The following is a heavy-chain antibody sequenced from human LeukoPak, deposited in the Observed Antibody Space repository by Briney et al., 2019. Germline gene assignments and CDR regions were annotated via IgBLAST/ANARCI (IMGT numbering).Heavy chain of an antibody. V-gene: IGHV1-18*01. CDR3: ARSYSGYYYMDV. J-gene: IGHJ6*03. CDR2: ISAYNGNT. Sequence: ASVTVSCKASGYTFISYDIDWVRQATGQGLEWMGWISAYNGNTNYAQKLQGRVTMTTDTSTSTAYMELRSLRSDDTAVYYCARSYSGYYYMDVWGQGTLVTVSS. CDR1: GYTFISYD. D-gene: IGHD1-26*01.